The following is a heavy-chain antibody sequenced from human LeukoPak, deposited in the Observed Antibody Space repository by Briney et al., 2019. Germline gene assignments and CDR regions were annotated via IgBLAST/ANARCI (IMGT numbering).Heavy chain of an antibody. CDR2: IWYDGSNK. D-gene: IGHD2-15*01. J-gene: IGHJ4*02. CDR3: ARVLVSGGSTYSPNDY. CDR1: GFTFSSYG. Sequence: PGGSLRLSCAASGFTFSSYGMHWVRQAPGKGLEWVAVIWYDGSNKYYADSVKGRFTISRDNSKNTLYLQMNSLRAEDTAVYYCARVLVSGGSTYSPNDYWGQGTLVTVSS. V-gene: IGHV3-33*01.